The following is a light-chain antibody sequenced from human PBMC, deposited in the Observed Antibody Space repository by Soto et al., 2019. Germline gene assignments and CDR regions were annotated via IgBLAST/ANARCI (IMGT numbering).Light chain of an antibody. CDR1: SSDVGGYNY. Sequence: QSVLTQPTSVSGSPGQSITISCTGTSSDVGGYNYVSWYQQNPGTAPKVMIYEVSNRPSGVSNRFSGSKSGNTASLTISGLQAEDEADYYCSSYTTSGTPVFVGGTKLTVL. J-gene: IGLJ3*02. CDR2: EVS. CDR3: SSYTTSGTPV. V-gene: IGLV2-14*01.